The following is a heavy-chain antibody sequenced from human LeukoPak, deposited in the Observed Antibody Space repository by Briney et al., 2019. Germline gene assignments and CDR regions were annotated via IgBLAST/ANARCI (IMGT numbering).Heavy chain of an antibody. CDR2: IYYSGGT. CDR1: GGSISTNN. Sequence: KPSETLSLTCTVSGGSISTNNWSWIRQPPGKGLEWIGYIYYSGGTNYSPSLKSRVTISVDTSKNQFSLKLSSVTAADTAVYYCARLLGAARGPFDYRGQGTLVTVSS. D-gene: IGHD4/OR15-4a*01. J-gene: IGHJ4*02. CDR3: ARLLGAARGPFDY. V-gene: IGHV4-59*01.